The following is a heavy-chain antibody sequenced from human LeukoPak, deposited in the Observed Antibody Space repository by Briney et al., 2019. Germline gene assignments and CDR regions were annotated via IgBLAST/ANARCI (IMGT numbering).Heavy chain of an antibody. Sequence: SETLSLTCAVYGGSFSNYYWSWIRQPPGKGLEWIGEINHSGSTNYNPSLKSRVTISVDTSKNQFSLKLSSVTAADTAVYYCARPTDVVVPAPGDYWGQGTLVTVSS. CDR2: INHSGST. D-gene: IGHD2-2*01. CDR3: ARPTDVVVPAPGDY. CDR1: GGSFSNYY. V-gene: IGHV4-34*01. J-gene: IGHJ4*02.